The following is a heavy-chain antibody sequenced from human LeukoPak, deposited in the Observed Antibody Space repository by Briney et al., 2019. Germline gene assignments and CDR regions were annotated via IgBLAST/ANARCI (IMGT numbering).Heavy chain of an antibody. D-gene: IGHD4-17*01. Sequence: ASVKVSCKASGYTFTSYYMHWVRQAPGQGLEWMGIINPSGGSTSYAQKFQGRVTMTRDMSTSTVYMELSSLRSEDTAVYYCATDFYGASYFDYWGQGTLVTVSS. CDR1: GYTFTSYY. V-gene: IGHV1-46*01. CDR2: INPSGGST. J-gene: IGHJ4*02. CDR3: ATDFYGASYFDY.